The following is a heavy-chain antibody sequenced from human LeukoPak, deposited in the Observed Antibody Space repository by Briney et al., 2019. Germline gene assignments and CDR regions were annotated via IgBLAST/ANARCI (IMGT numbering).Heavy chain of an antibody. CDR3: AKVVLSVVATGNFDY. CDR2: ISGSGGST. CDR1: GFTFSSYA. J-gene: IGHJ4*02. Sequence: PGGSLRLSCAASGFTFSSYAMSWVRQAPGKGLEWVSAISGSGGSTYYADSVEGRFTISRDNSKNTLYLQMNSLRAEDTAVYYCAKVVLSVVATGNFDYWGQGTLVTVSS. V-gene: IGHV3-23*01. D-gene: IGHD5-12*01.